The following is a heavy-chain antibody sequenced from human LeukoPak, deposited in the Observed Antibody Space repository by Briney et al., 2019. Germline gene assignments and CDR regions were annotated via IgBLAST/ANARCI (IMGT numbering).Heavy chain of an antibody. CDR3: ARDRSVTGYWYFDL. J-gene: IGHJ2*01. Sequence: PSETLSLTCTVSGGSITSSGYSWSWIRQPPGKGLEWIGYLYPSGGTFYNPSVKSRVTILVDRSKNQFSLNLNSVTAADTAVYYCARDRSVTGYWYFDLWGRGTLVTVSS. D-gene: IGHD2-21*02. CDR2: LYPSGGT. V-gene: IGHV4-30-2*01. CDR1: GGSITSSGYS.